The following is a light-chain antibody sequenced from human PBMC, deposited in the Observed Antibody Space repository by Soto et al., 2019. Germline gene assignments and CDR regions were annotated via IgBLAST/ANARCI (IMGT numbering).Light chain of an antibody. CDR2: EVS. CDR1: SSDVGGYNY. J-gene: IGLJ2*01. CDR3: SSYTSSSTPVV. Sequence: QSVLTQPASVSGSPGQSITISCTGISSDVGGYNYVSWYQQHPGKAPKLMIYEVSNRPSGVSNRFSGSKSGNTASLTISGLQAEDEADYYCSSYTSSSTPVVFGGGTKLTVL. V-gene: IGLV2-14*01.